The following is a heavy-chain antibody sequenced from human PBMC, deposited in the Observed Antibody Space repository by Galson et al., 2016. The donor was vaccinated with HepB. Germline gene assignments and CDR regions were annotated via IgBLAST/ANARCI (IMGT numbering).Heavy chain of an antibody. V-gene: IGHV4-59*08. J-gene: IGHJ3*02. CDR2: VDDSGTT. D-gene: IGHD3-9*01. CDR3: ARLDPPYAFDM. Sequence: ATLSLTCAINGGSLSNFYWNWIRQSPGKGLEWIGYVDDSGTTKYNPSLQTRVTISLDTSKNQFSLKLRSVTAADTAVYYCARLDPPYAFDMWGQGTMVTVSS. CDR1: GGSLSNFY.